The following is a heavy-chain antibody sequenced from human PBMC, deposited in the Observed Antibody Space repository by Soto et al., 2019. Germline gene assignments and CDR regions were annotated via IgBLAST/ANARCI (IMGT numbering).Heavy chain of an antibody. CDR3: AGPSSFFDSYYFAY. CDR1: GFTFSDYY. Sequence: QVQLVESGGGLVKPGGSLRLSCAASGFTFSDYYMSWIRQAPGKGLEWVSYISSSSSYTNYADSVKGRFTISRDNAKNSLYLQINSLRAVDTAVYYCAGPSSFFDSYYFAYWGQGTLVTVSS. J-gene: IGHJ4*02. V-gene: IGHV3-11*05. D-gene: IGHD3-9*01. CDR2: ISSSSSYT.